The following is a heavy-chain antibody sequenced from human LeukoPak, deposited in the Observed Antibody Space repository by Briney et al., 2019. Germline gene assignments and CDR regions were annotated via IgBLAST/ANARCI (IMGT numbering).Heavy chain of an antibody. J-gene: IGHJ3*02. D-gene: IGHD1-26*01. Sequence: SVKVSCKASGGTFSSYAISWVRQAPGQGLEWMGGVIPIFGTANYAQKFQGRVTITTDESTSTAYMELSSLRSEDTAVYYCARDQGSGSYYGKGAFDIWGQGTMVTVSS. CDR1: GGTFSSYA. CDR3: ARDQGSGSYYGKGAFDI. CDR2: VIPIFGTA. V-gene: IGHV1-69*05.